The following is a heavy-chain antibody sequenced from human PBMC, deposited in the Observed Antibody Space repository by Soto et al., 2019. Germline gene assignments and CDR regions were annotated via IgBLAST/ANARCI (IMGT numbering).Heavy chain of an antibody. CDR2: ISYSGST. Sequence: PSETLSLTCSVSGGSITSYYWSWILQPPGKGLEWIGYISYSGSTSYNPSLKSRVTISVDTSKNQFSLKLGSVTAADTALYYCARLGISTWYYFDYWGQGSLVTVSS. D-gene: IGHD6-13*01. CDR3: ARLGISTWYYFDY. J-gene: IGHJ4*02. CDR1: GGSITSYY. V-gene: IGHV4-59*01.